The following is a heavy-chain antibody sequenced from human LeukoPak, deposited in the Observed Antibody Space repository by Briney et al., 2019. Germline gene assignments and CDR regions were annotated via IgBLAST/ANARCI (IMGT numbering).Heavy chain of an antibody. Sequence: GGSLRLSCAASGFALSAYWMNWVRQAPGKGLQWLANIKQDGTVQHYVDSVRGRFTISRDNAKNSLFLQMNSLRAEDTALYYCARDYTATGAMDVWGQGTTVTVS. J-gene: IGHJ6*02. CDR3: ARDYTATGAMDV. CDR1: GFALSAYW. V-gene: IGHV3-7*01. D-gene: IGHD2-21*02. CDR2: IKQDGTVQ.